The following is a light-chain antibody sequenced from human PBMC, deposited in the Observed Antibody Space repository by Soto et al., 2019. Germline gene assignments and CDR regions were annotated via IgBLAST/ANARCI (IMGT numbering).Light chain of an antibody. J-gene: IGLJ1*01. CDR2: DVN. CDR3: SAHGGTNPYV. CDR1: ASDIGGYTF. Sequence: QSVLTQPPSAAGSPGQSVAISCTGTASDIGGYTFVSWYQQHPGKAPKLLIYDVNKRPSGVPDRFSGSKYGNTASLTFSGLRAEAEADYCCSAHGGTNPYVFGTGTKLTVL. V-gene: IGLV2-8*01.